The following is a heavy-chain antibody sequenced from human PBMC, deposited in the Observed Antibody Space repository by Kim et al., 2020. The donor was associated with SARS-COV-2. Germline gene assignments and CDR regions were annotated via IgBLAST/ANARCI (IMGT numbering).Heavy chain of an antibody. D-gene: IGHD1-26*01. CDR3: ARHRVCGSYCWFDP. J-gene: IGHJ5*02. CDR2: ISSSSSYI. V-gene: IGHV3-21*01. Sequence: GGSLRLSCAASGFTFSSYSMNWVRQAPGKGLEWVSSISSSSSYIYYADSVKGRFTISRDNAKNSLYLQMNSLRAEDTAVYYCARHRVCGSYCWFDPWGQGTLVTVSS. CDR1: GFTFSSYS.